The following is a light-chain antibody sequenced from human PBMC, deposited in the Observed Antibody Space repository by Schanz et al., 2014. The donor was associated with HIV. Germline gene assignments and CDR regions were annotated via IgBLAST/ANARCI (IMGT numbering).Light chain of an antibody. Sequence: QSVLTQPPSASGTPGQRVTISCSGSSSNIESNAVDWYQHLPATAPKPLIYSSNQRPSGVPDRFSGSKAGTSAALAISGLQSEDEADYYCATWDDSLNGRGVFGGGTKLTVL. CDR1: SSNIESNA. CDR3: ATWDDSLNGRGV. V-gene: IGLV1-44*01. CDR2: SSN. J-gene: IGLJ3*02.